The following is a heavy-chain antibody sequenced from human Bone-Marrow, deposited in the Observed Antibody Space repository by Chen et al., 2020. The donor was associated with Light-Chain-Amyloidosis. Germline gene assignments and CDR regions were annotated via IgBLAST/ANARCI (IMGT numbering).Heavy chain of an antibody. V-gene: IGHV3-33*01. CDR1: GFTVSTHA. CDR3: ASDPPGSGFAFHS. D-gene: IGHD3-10*01. CDR2: IWYDGSHT. Sequence: QEERGESGGGVVQPGRALRLSGAAAGFTVSTHAMHWVRQAAGKGLEWVAFIWYDGSHTPYADSVKGRFTIPRDNSKHTVFLDMNSLRAEHTAVYFCASDPPGSGFAFHSRGQGTLVPVSS. J-gene: IGHJ4*02.